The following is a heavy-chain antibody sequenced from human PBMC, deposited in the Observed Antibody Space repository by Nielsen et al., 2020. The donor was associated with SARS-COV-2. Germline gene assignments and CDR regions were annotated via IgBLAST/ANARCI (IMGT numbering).Heavy chain of an antibody. CDR3: ARLVAPNYFASGTYPGSLDY. CDR2: VSYSGKT. D-gene: IGHD3-10*01. Sequence: SETLSLTCTVSRGSISNYYWSWIRQSPGEGLEFIAYVSYSGKTTYNPALKSRVTMSVDTSMNQFSLHLNSVTAADTAVYYCARLVAPNYFASGTYPGSLDYWGQGIVVTVSS. CDR1: RGSISNYY. J-gene: IGHJ4*02. V-gene: IGHV4-59*01.